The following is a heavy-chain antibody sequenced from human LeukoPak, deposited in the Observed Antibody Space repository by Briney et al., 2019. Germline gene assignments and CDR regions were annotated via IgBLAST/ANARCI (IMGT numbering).Heavy chain of an antibody. D-gene: IGHD3-3*01. CDR2: ISAYNGNT. Sequence: ASVKVSCKASGYTFTSYGISWVRQAPGQGLEWMGWISAYNGNTNYAQKLQGRVTMTTDTSTSTAYMELRSLRSDDTAVYYCARVIITIFGVDIRYFDYWGQGTLVTVSS. J-gene: IGHJ4*02. CDR1: GYTFTSYG. V-gene: IGHV1-18*01. CDR3: ARVIITIFGVDIRYFDY.